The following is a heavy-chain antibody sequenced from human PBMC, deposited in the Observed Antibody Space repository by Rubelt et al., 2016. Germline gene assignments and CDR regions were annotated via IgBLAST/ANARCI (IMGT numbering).Heavy chain of an antibody. V-gene: IGHV4-39*07. CDR3: ALGDHSGTPIDY. CDR2: VYYSGST. Sequence: QLQLQESGPGLVKPSETLSLTCTVSGGSISSSSYYWAWIRQPPGKGLEWIGSVYYSGSTYYNPSLKSRVTISVDRSKNQFSLKLTSVTAADTAVYYCALGDHSGTPIDYWGQGTVVTVSS. CDR1: GGSISSSSYY. D-gene: IGHD1-1*01. J-gene: IGHJ4*02.